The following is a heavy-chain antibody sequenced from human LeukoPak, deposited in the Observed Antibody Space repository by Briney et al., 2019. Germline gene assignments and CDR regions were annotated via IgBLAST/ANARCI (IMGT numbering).Heavy chain of an antibody. J-gene: IGHJ1*01. CDR1: GYTFTGYY. CDR3: ARLSQISDYYGSAEYFQH. Sequence: GASVKVSCKASGYTFTGYYMHWVRQAPGQGLEWMGWINPNSGGTNYAQKFQGRVTMTRDTSISTAYMELSRLRSDDTAVYYCARLSQISDYYGSAEYFQHWGQGTLVTVSS. V-gene: IGHV1-2*02. CDR2: INPNSGGT. D-gene: IGHD3-10*01.